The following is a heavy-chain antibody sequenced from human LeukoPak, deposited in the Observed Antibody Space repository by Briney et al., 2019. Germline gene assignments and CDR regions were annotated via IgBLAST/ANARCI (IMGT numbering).Heavy chain of an antibody. J-gene: IGHJ4*02. V-gene: IGHV3-64*02. CDR1: GFTFIIYT. D-gene: IGHD2-21*02. CDR2: ISSNGGNT. CDR3: ARDSRPYCGGDCSIDY. Sequence: AGGSLRLSCVASGFTFIIYTMQWVRQARGEGLEYVSGISSNGGNTYYSDSVKGRFSISRDNSKNTLYLQMGSLRAEDMAVYYCARDSRPYCGGDCSIDYWGQGTLVTVSS.